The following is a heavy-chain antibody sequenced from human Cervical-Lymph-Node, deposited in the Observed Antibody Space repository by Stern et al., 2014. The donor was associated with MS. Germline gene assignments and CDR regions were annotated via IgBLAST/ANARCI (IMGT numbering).Heavy chain of an antibody. J-gene: IGHJ4*02. CDR2: MSYDGINK. CDR1: GFTLSSYA. CDR3: ARVRDGYNFRGFDY. D-gene: IGHD5-24*01. Sequence: VQLLESGGGVVPPGTSLRLSCAASGFTLSSYAMHWVRQAPGKGLEWVAVMSYDGINKYYADSVKGRLTISSDISKNTLHLQMDSLRPEDTAVYYCARVRDGYNFRGFDYWGQGTLVTVSS. V-gene: IGHV3-30-3*01.